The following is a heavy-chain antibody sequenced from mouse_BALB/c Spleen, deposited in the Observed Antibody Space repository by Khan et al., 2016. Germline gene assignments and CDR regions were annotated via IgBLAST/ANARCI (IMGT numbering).Heavy chain of an antibody. V-gene: IGHV9-3*02. CDR1: GYTFTNYG. CDR3: AEDYYGSNWFAY. Sequence: QIQLVQSGPELKKPGETVKISCKASGYTFTNYGMNWVKQAPGKGLKWMGWLNTNTGEPTYAEEFKGHFVFSLETSARTAYLHIHNLKNEDTATYFCAEDYYGSNWFAYWGQGTLVTVSA. J-gene: IGHJ3*01. D-gene: IGHD1-1*01. CDR2: LNTNTGEP.